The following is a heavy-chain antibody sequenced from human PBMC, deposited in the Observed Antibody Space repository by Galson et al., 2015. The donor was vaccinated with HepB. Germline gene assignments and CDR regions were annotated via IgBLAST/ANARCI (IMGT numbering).Heavy chain of an antibody. CDR3: TRLVGAVAASDY. CDR1: GFTFSGSA. CDR2: IRSKANSYAT. J-gene: IGHJ4*02. Sequence: SLRLSCAASGFTFSGSAMRWVRQASGKGLEWVGRIRSKANSYATAYAASVKGRFTISRDDSKNTAYLQMNSLKTEDTAVYYCTRLVGAVAASDYWGQGTLVTVSS. D-gene: IGHD6-19*01. V-gene: IGHV3-73*01.